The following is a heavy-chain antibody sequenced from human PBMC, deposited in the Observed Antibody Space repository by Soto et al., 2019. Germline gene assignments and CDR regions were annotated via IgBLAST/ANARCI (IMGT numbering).Heavy chain of an antibody. CDR3: ARAPTNWGLIHHFDY. CDR2: IIPIFGTA. D-gene: IGHD7-27*01. Sequence: GASVKVSCKASGGTFSSYAISWVRQAPGQGLEWMGGIIPIFGTANYAQKFQGRVTITADESTSTAYMELSSLRSEDTALYYCARAPTNWGLIHHFDYWGQGTLVTVSS. V-gene: IGHV1-69*13. J-gene: IGHJ4*02. CDR1: GGTFSSYA.